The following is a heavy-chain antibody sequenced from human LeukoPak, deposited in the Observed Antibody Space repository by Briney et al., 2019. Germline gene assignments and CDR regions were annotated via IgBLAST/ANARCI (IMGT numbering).Heavy chain of an antibody. V-gene: IGHV3-23*01. Sequence: PGGSLRLSCAASRFTFNNYAMNWVRQGPGEGLEWVSAISGTGGSAYYADSVKGRFTISRDNSKNTLYLEMNSLRADDTAVYYCAQAEKRESGHRFQHWGQGILVTVSS. D-gene: IGHD3-3*01. CDR3: AQAEKRESGHRFQH. CDR2: ISGTGGSA. CDR1: RFTFNNYA. J-gene: IGHJ1*01.